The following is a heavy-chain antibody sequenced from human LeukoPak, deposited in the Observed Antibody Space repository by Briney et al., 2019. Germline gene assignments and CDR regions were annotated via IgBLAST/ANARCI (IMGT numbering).Heavy chain of an antibody. J-gene: IGHJ3*01. D-gene: IGHD5-24*01. CDR1: GFTFSRYW. CDR3: ARDGNAYNSLDAFDV. Sequence: GGSLRLSCAASGFTFSRYWMSWVRQAPGKGLEWVANINEDGIGKYYVGSVKGRFTLSRENAKNSLYLQMNNLRAKDTAVYYCARDGNAYNSLDAFDVWGQGTMVTVSS. V-gene: IGHV3-7*01. CDR2: INEDGIGK.